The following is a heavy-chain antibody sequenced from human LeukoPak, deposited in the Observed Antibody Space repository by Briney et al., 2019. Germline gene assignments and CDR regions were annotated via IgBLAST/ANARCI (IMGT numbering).Heavy chain of an antibody. Sequence: GGSLRLSCEASEFILSSYNMYWVRQAPGKGLEWVSFISTSSTSIYYADSVKGRFTISRDIAKNSLYLQMDSLRAEDTAVYYCARSLIVGATGAFDIWGQGTMVTVSS. J-gene: IGHJ3*02. V-gene: IGHV3-48*01. CDR1: EFILSSYN. CDR2: ISTSSTSI. D-gene: IGHD1-26*01. CDR3: ARSLIVGATGAFDI.